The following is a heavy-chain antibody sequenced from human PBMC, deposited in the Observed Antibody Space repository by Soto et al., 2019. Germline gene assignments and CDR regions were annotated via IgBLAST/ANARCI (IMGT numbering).Heavy chain of an antibody. D-gene: IGHD6-19*01. Sequence: EVQLVESGGGLVQPGGSLRLSCAASGFTVSSNYMSWVRQAPGKGLEWVSVIYSGGSTYYADSVKDRFTISRDNSKNTLYLQMNSLRAADTAVYYCAREDQSSGWSGSGAFDIWGQGTMVTVSS. J-gene: IGHJ3*02. CDR2: IYSGGST. CDR3: AREDQSSGWSGSGAFDI. V-gene: IGHV3-66*01. CDR1: GFTVSSNY.